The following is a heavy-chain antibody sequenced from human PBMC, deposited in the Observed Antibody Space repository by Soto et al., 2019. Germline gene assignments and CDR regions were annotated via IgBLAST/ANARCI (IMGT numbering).Heavy chain of an antibody. CDR3: ARVALSGGGWLDP. CDR2: INPRSGDT. V-gene: IGHV1-46*01. D-gene: IGHD1-26*01. CDR1: GNTFTRFY. J-gene: IGHJ5*02. Sequence: ASVKVSCKASGNTFTRFYIHWVRQAPGQGLEWMGIINPRSGDTTYAQKFQGRITVTRDTSTNTVYMELTSLRNEDTAVYYCARVALSGGGWLDPWGQGALVTV.